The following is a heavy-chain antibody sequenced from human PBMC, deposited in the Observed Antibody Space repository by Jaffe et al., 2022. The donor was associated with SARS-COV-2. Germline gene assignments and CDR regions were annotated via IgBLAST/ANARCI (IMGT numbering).Heavy chain of an antibody. CDR2: LYYSGST. J-gene: IGHJ4*02. CDR3: ARHWSGTMIVVVITTLDYFDY. CDR1: GGSISSDSYY. D-gene: IGHD3-22*01. Sequence: QLQLQESGPGLVKPSETLSLTCTVSGGSISSDSYYWGWIRQPPGKGLEWIGSLYYSGSTYYNPSLKSRVTISVDTSKNQFSLKLSSVTAADTAVYYCARHWSGTMIVVVITTLDYFDYWGQGTLVTVSS. V-gene: IGHV4-39*01.